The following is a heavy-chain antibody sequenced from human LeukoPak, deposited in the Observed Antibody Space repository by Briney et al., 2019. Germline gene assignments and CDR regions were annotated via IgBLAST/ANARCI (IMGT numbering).Heavy chain of an antibody. CDR3: ARNNGMDV. Sequence: GGSLRLSCAASGITLSSYGMSWVRQAPGKGLEWVSAISGTGGTTYYADSVKGRFTISRDNSKNTLYLQMNSLRAEDTALYHCARNNGMDVWGQGTTVIVSS. CDR1: GITLSSYG. J-gene: IGHJ6*02. V-gene: IGHV3-23*01. CDR2: ISGTGGTT.